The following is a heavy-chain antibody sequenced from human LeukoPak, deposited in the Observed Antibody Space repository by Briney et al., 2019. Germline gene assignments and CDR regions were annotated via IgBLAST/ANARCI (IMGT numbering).Heavy chain of an antibody. Sequence: ASVKVSCKVSGYTLTELSMHWVRQAPGKGLEWMGGFDPEDGETIYAQKFQGRVTMTEDTSTDTAYMEPSSLRSEDTAVYFCARVVRLWRPNYYYYMDVWGKGTTVTISS. CDR3: ARVVRLWRPNYYYYMDV. D-gene: IGHD2-21*01. J-gene: IGHJ6*03. V-gene: IGHV1-24*01. CDR1: GYTLTELS. CDR2: FDPEDGET.